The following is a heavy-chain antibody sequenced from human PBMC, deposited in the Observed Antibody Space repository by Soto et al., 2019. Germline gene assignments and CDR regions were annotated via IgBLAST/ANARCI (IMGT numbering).Heavy chain of an antibody. Sequence: TGGSLRLSFAASGFTFSDDYMSWIRQAPGKGLEWVSYISSSSSYTNYADSVKGRFTISRDNAKNSLYLQMNSLRAEDTAVYYCARGVATGGMDVWGQGTTVTVSS. CDR2: ISSSSSYT. CDR1: GFTFSDDY. J-gene: IGHJ6*02. D-gene: IGHD5-12*01. CDR3: ARGVATGGMDV. V-gene: IGHV3-11*06.